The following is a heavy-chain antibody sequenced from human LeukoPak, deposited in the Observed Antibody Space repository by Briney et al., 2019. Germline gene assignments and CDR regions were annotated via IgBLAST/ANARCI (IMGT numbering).Heavy chain of an antibody. CDR2: IYYSGST. Sequence: SETLSLTCTVSGGSVSSGSYYWSWIRQPPGKGLEWIGYIYYSGSTNYNPSLKSRVIISVDTSKNQFSLKLSSVTAADTAVYYCASSGYYETSFDYWGQGTLVTVSS. V-gene: IGHV4-61*01. D-gene: IGHD3-22*01. J-gene: IGHJ4*02. CDR1: GGSVSSGSYY. CDR3: ASSGYYETSFDY.